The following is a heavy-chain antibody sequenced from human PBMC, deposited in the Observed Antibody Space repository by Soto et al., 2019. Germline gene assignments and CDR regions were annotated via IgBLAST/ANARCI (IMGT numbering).Heavy chain of an antibody. CDR3: AKALGPKLRFLYMDV. CDR2: IDGSGDNA. J-gene: IGHJ6*02. Sequence: RLSCAAAEFTFRSYAMSWVRQAPGKGLEWVSSIDGSGDNAYYADSAKGRFSISRDNSKNTLSLQMNSLSAEDTAIYYCAKALGPKLRFLYMDVWGQGTTVTVSS. D-gene: IGHD3-3*01. V-gene: IGHV3-23*01. CDR1: EFTFRSYA.